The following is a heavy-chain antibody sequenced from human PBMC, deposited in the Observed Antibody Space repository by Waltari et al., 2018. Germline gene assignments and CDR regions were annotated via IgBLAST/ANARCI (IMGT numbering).Heavy chain of an antibody. CDR1: GFTFSSYA. CDR2: ISGSGGST. Sequence: EVQLLESGGGLVQPGGSLRLSCAASGFTFSSYAMSWVRQAPGQGLEWVSAISGSGGSTYYADSVKGRFTISRDNSKNTLYLQMNSLRAEDTAVYYCAKEYIAVVVVAFYYYGMDVWGQGTTVTVSS. J-gene: IGHJ6*02. D-gene: IGHD2-15*01. CDR3: AKEYIAVVVVAFYYYGMDV. V-gene: IGHV3-23*01.